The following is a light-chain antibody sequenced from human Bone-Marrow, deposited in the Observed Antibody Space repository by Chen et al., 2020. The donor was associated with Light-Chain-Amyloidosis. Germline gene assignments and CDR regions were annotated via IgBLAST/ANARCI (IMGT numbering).Light chain of an antibody. CDR3: QSADSSGTYEVI. CDR1: DLPTKY. V-gene: IGLV3-25*03. CDR2: RDT. J-gene: IGLJ2*01. Sequence: SYELTQPPSVSVSPGQTARITCSGDDLPTKYAYWYQQNPGQAPVLGRHRDTERPSGISERFSGSSSGTTATLTISGVQAEDEADYHCQSADSSGTYEVIFGGGTKLTVL.